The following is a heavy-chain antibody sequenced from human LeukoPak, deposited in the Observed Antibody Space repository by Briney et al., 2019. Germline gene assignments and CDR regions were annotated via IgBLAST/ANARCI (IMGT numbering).Heavy chain of an antibody. CDR3: ARDYYDSSGYYYFDY. CDR2: ISSSGSTI. J-gene: IGHJ4*02. CDR1: GFTFSSYN. D-gene: IGHD3-22*01. Sequence: GGSLRLSCAASGFTFSSYNMNWVRQAPGKGLEWVSYISSSGSTIYYADSVKGRFTISRDNAKNSLYLQMNSLRAEDTAVYYCARDYYDSSGYYYFDYWGQGTLVTVSS. V-gene: IGHV3-48*04.